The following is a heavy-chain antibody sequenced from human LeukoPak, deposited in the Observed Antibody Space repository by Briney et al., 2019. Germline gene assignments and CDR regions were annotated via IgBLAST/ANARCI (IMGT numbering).Heavy chain of an antibody. D-gene: IGHD3-10*01. CDR1: GFTFSSYG. J-gene: IGHJ4*02. Sequence: PGGSLRLSCAASGFTFSSYGMHWVRQAPGKGLEWVAVISYDGSNKYYADSVKGRFTISRDNSKNTLYLQMNSLRAEDTAVYYCAKLKGITMVRGVIDYWGQGTLVTVSS. V-gene: IGHV3-30*18. CDR3: AKLKGITMVRGVIDY. CDR2: ISYDGSNK.